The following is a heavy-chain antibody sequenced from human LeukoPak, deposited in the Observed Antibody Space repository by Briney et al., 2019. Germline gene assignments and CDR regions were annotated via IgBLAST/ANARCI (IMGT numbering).Heavy chain of an antibody. CDR1: GFTFSSYS. D-gene: IGHD6-19*01. V-gene: IGHV3-21*01. CDR2: ISSSSSYI. CDR3: ARIGIAVAGRDYYYYGMDV. Sequence: GGSLRLSCAASGFTFSSYSMNWVRQAPGKGLEWVSSISSSSSYIYYADSVKGRFTISRDNAKNSLYLQMNSLRAEDTAVYYCARIGIAVAGRDYYYYGMDVWGQGTTVTVSS. J-gene: IGHJ6*02.